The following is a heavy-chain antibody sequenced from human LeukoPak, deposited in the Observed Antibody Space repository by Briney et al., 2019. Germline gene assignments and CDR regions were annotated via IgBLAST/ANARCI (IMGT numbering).Heavy chain of an antibody. V-gene: IGHV3-23*01. CDR3: AKVVVAATPQGAGD. D-gene: IGHD2-15*01. J-gene: IGHJ4*02. Sequence: GGSLRLSCAASGFTFSSYGMHWVRQAPGKGLEWVSAISGSGGSTYYADSVKGRFTISRDNSKNTLYLQMNSLRAEDTAVYYCAKVVVAATPQGAGDWGQGTLVTVSS. CDR1: GFTFSSYG. CDR2: ISGSGGST.